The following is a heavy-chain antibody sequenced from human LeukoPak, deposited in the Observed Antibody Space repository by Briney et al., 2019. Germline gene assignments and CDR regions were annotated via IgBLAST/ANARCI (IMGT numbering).Heavy chain of an antibody. Sequence: GGSLRLSCVASGFTFSNYDMSWVRQAPGKGLEWVSSISSSSSYIYYADSVKGRFTISRDNAKNSLYLQMNSLRAEDTAVYYCARVRELPDYWGQGTLVTVSS. V-gene: IGHV3-21*01. CDR2: ISSSSSYI. CDR3: ARVRELPDY. D-gene: IGHD1-7*01. CDR1: GFTFSNYD. J-gene: IGHJ4*02.